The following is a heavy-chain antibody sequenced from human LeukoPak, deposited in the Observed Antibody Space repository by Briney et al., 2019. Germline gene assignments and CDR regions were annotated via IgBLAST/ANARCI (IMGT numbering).Heavy chain of an antibody. V-gene: IGHV4-4*02. J-gene: IGHJ1*01. CDR2: ISHTGST. Sequence: SETLSLTCTVSGDSISSSNWWNWVRLPPGKGLDWIGEISHTGSTNYNPSLKSRVTISVDTSKNQFSLKLSSVTAADTAVYYCARDSAYFQHWGQGTLVTVSS. CDR1: GDSISSSNW. CDR3: ARDSAYFQH.